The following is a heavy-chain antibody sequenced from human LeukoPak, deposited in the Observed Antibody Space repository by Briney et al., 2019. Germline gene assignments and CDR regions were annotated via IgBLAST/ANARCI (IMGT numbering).Heavy chain of an antibody. J-gene: IGHJ4*02. Sequence: ASVKVSCKASGYTFTGYYMHWVRQAPGHGLEWMGRINPNSGGTNYAQKFQGRVTMTRDTSISTAYMELSRLRSDDTAVYYCARNYVTATLVDFDYWGQGTLVTVSS. D-gene: IGHD2-21*02. CDR1: GYTFTGYY. V-gene: IGHV1-2*06. CDR3: ARNYVTATLVDFDY. CDR2: INPNSGGT.